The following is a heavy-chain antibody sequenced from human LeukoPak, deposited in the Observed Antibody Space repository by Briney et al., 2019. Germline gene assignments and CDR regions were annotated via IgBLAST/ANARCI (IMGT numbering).Heavy chain of an antibody. CDR3: ARDYANIVDY. CDR2: IKEDGSKT. J-gene: IGHJ4*02. V-gene: IGHV3-7*03. D-gene: IGHD3-16*01. Sequence: GGSLRLSCAASGFTFKSYWMSWVRQVPGKGLQWVANIKEDGSKTYYVDSVKGRFTISRDNAKNSLCLEMNSLRADDTAVYYCARDYANIVDYWGQGTLVTVPS. CDR1: GFTFKSYW.